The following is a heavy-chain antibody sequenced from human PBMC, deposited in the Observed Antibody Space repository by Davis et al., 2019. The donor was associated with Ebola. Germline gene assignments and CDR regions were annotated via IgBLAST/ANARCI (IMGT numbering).Heavy chain of an antibody. Sequence: PGGSLRLSCTVSGGSMTGGINYWSWIRQPPGKGLEWIGTMYYSGSTYYNPSLKSRLTLSVDTSRNQFSLKMTSVTTADTAMYFCARNSSGFGHFDYWGQGIQITVSS. CDR2: MYYSGST. J-gene: IGHJ4*02. CDR1: GGSMTGGINY. V-gene: IGHV4-39*07. CDR3: ARNSSGFGHFDY. D-gene: IGHD5-12*01.